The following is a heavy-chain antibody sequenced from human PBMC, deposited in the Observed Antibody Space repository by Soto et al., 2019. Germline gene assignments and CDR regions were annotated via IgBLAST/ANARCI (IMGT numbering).Heavy chain of an antibody. D-gene: IGHD2-21*02. J-gene: IGHJ2*01. CDR1: GFIFSACA. CDR2: ISSHGSNY. Sequence: QVQPVESGGGVVQPGRSQRLSCAASGFIFSACAMHWVRPYPRKGLELVAVISSHGSNYYYEASVKGRFTISRDNSKNGPHLQLDSPRAQNTAAYYCAKEVGTAMTAIPNCPFDLWGRGTLVTVSS. CDR3: AKEVGTAMTAIPNCPFDL. V-gene: IGHV3-30*18.